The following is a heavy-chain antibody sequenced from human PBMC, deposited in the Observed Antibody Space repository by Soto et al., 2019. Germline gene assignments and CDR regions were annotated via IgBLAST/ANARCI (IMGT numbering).Heavy chain of an antibody. CDR1: GGSISTYY. CDR3: ARVNPPCSGGCCHYTYYWFDP. D-gene: IGHD2-15*01. CDR2: IYYSGTT. Sequence: PSETLSLTCTVSGGSISTYYWSWIRQPPGKGLEWIGNIYYSGTTDYNPSLKSRVTLSVDASKNQFSLRLSSVTAADTAVYYCARVNPPCSGGCCHYTYYWFDPWGQGTLVTVSS. J-gene: IGHJ5*02. V-gene: IGHV4-59*01.